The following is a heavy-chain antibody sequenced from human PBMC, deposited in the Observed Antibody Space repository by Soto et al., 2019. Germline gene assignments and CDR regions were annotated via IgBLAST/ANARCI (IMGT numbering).Heavy chain of an antibody. J-gene: IGHJ4*02. D-gene: IGHD2-2*02. Sequence: QVQLVQSGAEMKKPGSSVKVSCQSSGGTFNTYAMNWVRQAPGQGPEWVGDISPMFGAANYATKFQGRVTMTADESTGTSYMQLISLTSEGTALYFCAREVQVHTPAFVYWGQGTLVT. CDR2: ISPMFGAA. CDR1: GGTFNTYA. V-gene: IGHV1-69*19. CDR3: AREVQVHTPAFVY.